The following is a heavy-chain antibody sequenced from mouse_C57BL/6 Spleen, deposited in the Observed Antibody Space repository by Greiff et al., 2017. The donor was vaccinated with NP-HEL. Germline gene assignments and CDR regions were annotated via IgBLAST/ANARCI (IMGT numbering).Heavy chain of an antibody. J-gene: IGHJ1*03. CDR2: IHPNSGST. V-gene: IGHV1-64*01. D-gene: IGHD4-1*01. CDR1: GYTFTSSW. Sequence: VQLQQPGAELVKPGASVKLSCKASGYTFTSSWMHWVKQRPGQGLEWIGMIHPNSGSTNYNEKFKSKATLTVDKSSSTAYMQLSSLTSEDSAVYYCARWDTPWYFDVWGTGTTVTVSS. CDR3: ARWDTPWYFDV.